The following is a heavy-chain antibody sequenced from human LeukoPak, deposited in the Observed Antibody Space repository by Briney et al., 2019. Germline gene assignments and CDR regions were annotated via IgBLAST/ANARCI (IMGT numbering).Heavy chain of an antibody. CDR2: IYYNGST. D-gene: IGHD3-10*01. Sequence: PSETLSITCTVSGGSISTSSYYWGWIRQPPGKGLQWIGSIYYNGSTYYNPSLKSRVIISVDTSKNQFSLKLPSVTAADTAVFYCARHKMVRGIGYYYYMDVWGKGTTVTISS. V-gene: IGHV4-39*01. J-gene: IGHJ6*03. CDR1: GGSISTSSYY. CDR3: ARHKMVRGIGYYYYMDV.